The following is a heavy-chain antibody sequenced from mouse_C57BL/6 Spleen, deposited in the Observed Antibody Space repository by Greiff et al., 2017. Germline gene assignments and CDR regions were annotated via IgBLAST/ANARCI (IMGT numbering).Heavy chain of an antibody. D-gene: IGHD1-1*01. CDR2: IDPNSGGT. J-gene: IGHJ4*01. CDR3: ARRGGSGPYYYAMDY. V-gene: IGHV1-72*01. CDR1: GYTFTSSG. Sequence: VQLQQPGAELVKPGASVTLSCKASGYTFTSSGMHWVKQRPVRGLEWIGRIDPNSGGTTYNQKFKSKAILTVDKPSSTAYMQLRSLTSEDSAVYYYARRGGSGPYYYAMDYWGQGTSVTVSS.